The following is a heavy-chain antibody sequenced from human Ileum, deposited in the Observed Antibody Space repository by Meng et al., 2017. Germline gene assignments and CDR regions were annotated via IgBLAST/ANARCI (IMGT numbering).Heavy chain of an antibody. Sequence: GGSLRLSCAASGFTFSSSWMHWVRQAPGKGLVWVSRINSDSSSTTYADSVKGRFTISRDNAKNTLYLQMNSLRAEDTAVYYCARGPNSGYMDYWGQGTLVTVSS. CDR2: INSDSSST. V-gene: IGHV3-74*01. J-gene: IGHJ4*02. CDR3: ARGPNSGYMDY. CDR1: GFTFSSSW. D-gene: IGHD3-22*01.